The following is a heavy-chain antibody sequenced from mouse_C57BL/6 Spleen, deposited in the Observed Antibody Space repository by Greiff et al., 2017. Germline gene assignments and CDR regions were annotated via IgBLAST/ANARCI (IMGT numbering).Heavy chain of an antibody. J-gene: IGHJ2*01. Sequence: EVKLQESGEGLVKPGGSLKLSCAASGFTFSSYAMSWVRQTPEKRLEWVAYISSGGDYIYYADTVKGRFTISRDNARNTLYLQMSSLKSEDTAMYYCTRCSTYYFDYWGQGTTLTVSS. D-gene: IGHD1-1*01. CDR1: GFTFSSYA. CDR2: ISSGGDYI. V-gene: IGHV5-9-1*02. CDR3: TRCSTYYFDY.